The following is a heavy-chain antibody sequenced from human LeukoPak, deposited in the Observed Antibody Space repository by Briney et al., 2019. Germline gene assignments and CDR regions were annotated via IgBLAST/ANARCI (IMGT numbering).Heavy chain of an antibody. CDR2: LYSIGST. CDR3: ARDRVDLGREDAFDI. J-gene: IGHJ3*02. V-gene: IGHV3-53*01. CDR1: GVSVCSTF. Sequence: GGSLRLSCAASGVSVCSTFMSWVRQAPGTGLEWVSVLYSIGSTFYADSVKGRFTISRDNSKNTLYLHMICLRVEDTAVYFCARDRVDLGREDAFDIWGQGTMVTVSS. D-gene: IGHD3-10*01.